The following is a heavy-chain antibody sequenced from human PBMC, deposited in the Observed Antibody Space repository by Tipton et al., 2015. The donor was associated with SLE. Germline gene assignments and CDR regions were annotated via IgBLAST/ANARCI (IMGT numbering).Heavy chain of an antibody. D-gene: IGHD2-21*02. Sequence: SLRLSCAVSGGSISSSNWWSWVRQPPGKGLEWIGEIYHSGSTNYNPSLKSRVTISVDKSKNQFSLKLSSVTAADTAVYYCASVRDPGAFDIWGQGTMVTVSS. CDR2: IYHSGST. CDR1: GGSISSSNW. J-gene: IGHJ3*02. CDR3: ASVRDPGAFDI. V-gene: IGHV4-4*02.